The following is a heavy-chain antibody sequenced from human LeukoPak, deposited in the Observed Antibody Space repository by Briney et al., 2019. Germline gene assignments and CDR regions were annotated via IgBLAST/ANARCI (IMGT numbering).Heavy chain of an antibody. V-gene: IGHV3-23*01. Sequence: PGGSLRLSCAASGFTFSSYAMSWVRQAPGKGLEWVSAISGSGGSTYYADSVKGRFTISRDNSKNTLYLQMNSLKTEDTAVYYCTTDTPGGENYYYYYMDVWGKGTTVTVSS. CDR3: TTDTPGGENYYYYYMDV. CDR2: ISGSGGST. D-gene: IGHD3-10*01. J-gene: IGHJ6*03. CDR1: GFTFSSYA.